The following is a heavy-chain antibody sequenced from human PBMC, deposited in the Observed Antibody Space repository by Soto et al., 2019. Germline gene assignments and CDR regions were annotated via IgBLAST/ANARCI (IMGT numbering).Heavy chain of an antibody. J-gene: IGHJ6*02. D-gene: IGHD6-19*01. CDR3: AKDLEEQQWLPARDMDV. CDR2: ISGSGGST. V-gene: IGHV3-23*01. CDR1: GFSFSSYA. Sequence: GGSLRLSCAASGFSFSSYAMSWVRQAPGKGLEWVSAISGSGGSTYYADSVKGRFTISRDNSKNTLYLQMNSLRAEDTAVYYCAKDLEEQQWLPARDMDVWGQGTTVTVSS.